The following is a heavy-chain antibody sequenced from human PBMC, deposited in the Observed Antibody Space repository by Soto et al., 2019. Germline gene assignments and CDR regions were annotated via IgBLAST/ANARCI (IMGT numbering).Heavy chain of an antibody. J-gene: IGHJ6*02. CDR2: ISYDGSNK. D-gene: IGHD3-3*01. CDR3: ARDPYYDFWSGYYREGKNYYYGMDV. Sequence: GGSLRLSCAASGFTFSSYAMHWVRQAPGKGLEWVAVISYDGSNKYYADSVKGRFTISRDNSKNTLYLQMNSLRAEDTAVYYCARDPYYDFWSGYYREGKNYYYGMDVWGQGTTVTVSS. CDR1: GFTFSSYA. V-gene: IGHV3-30-3*01.